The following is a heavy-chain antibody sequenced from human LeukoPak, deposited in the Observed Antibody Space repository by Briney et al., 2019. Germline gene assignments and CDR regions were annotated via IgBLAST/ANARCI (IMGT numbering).Heavy chain of an antibody. CDR1: GFTFSNYW. Sequence: SGGSLRLSCAASGFTFSNYWMHWVRQVPGKGLVWVSHINSDESRTSYADSVKGRFTISRDNAKSTLYLQINSLRAEDTAVYYCARDQGTSTTAPKRKGRFDPWGQGTLVTVSS. CDR3: ARDQGTSTTAPKRKGRFDP. CDR2: INSDESRT. D-gene: IGHD1-1*01. V-gene: IGHV3-74*01. J-gene: IGHJ5*02.